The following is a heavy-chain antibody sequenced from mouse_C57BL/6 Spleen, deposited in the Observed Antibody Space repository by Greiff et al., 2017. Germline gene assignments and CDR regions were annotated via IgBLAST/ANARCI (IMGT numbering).Heavy chain of an antibody. CDR2: ILPGSGST. CDR1: GYTFTGYW. D-gene: IGHD2-3*01. J-gene: IGHJ3*01. Sequence: QVQLQQSGAELMKPGASVKLSCKATGYTFTGYWIEWVKQRPGHGLEWIGEILPGSGSTNYNEKFKGKATFTADTSSNTAYMQLRSLTTEDSAIYYCARKRIYDGYNWFAYWGQGTLVTVSA. CDR3: ARKRIYDGYNWFAY. V-gene: IGHV1-9*01.